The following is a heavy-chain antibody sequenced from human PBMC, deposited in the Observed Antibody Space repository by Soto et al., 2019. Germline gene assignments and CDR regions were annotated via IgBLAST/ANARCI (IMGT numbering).Heavy chain of an antibody. V-gene: IGHV4-34*01. CDR2: ITQSGST. Sequence: QVQLQQWGAGLLKPSETLSLTCAVYGGSFNGYYCSWIRQPPGKGLEWIGEITQSGSTLYNPSLMNRVTISIDTSKNQFSLKITSVTAADTSLYFCAKGLGGSYPQWGQGTLVTVSA. CDR1: GGSFNGYY. J-gene: IGHJ4*01. CDR3: AKGLGGSYPQ. D-gene: IGHD1-26*01.